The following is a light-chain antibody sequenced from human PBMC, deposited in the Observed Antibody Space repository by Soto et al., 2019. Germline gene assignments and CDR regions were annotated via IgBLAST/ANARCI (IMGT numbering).Light chain of an antibody. Sequence: DIQMTQSPSTLSASLSDRVTITCRASQGISSYLAWYQQKPGKAPKLLIYAASTLQSGVPSRFSGSGSGTAFTLPISSLQPEDFASYYCQQLNSYPLTFGGGTKVDIK. CDR3: QQLNSYPLT. V-gene: IGKV1-9*01. CDR1: QGISSY. CDR2: AAS. J-gene: IGKJ4*01.